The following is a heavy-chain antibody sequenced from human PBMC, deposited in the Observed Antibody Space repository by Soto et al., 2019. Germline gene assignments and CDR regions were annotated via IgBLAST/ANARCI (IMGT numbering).Heavy chain of an antibody. CDR2: IYYSGST. CDR3: ARSSLLVSGYHLAHHAFDI. CDR1: GGSISSYY. D-gene: IGHD3-16*02. Sequence: QVQLQESGPGLVKPSETLSLTCTVSGGSISSYYWSWIRQPPGKGLEWIGYIYYSGSTNYNPSLKSRVTISVDTSKNQFSLKLSSVTAADTAVYYCARSSLLVSGYHLAHHAFDIWGQGTMVTVSS. J-gene: IGHJ3*02. V-gene: IGHV4-59*01.